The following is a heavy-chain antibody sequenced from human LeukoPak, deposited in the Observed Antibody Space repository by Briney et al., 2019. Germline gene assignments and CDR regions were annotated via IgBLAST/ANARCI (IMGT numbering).Heavy chain of an antibody. CDR1: GYTFTGYY. CDR3: ARGGLLWFGDPTQIFDY. CDR2: INPNSGGT. D-gene: IGHD3-10*01. J-gene: IGHJ4*02. V-gene: IGHV1-2*02. Sequence: GASVKVSCKASGYTFTGYYMHWVRQAPGQGLEWMGWINPNSGGTNSAQKFQGRVTMTGDTSISTAYMELSRLRSDDTAVYYCARGGLLWFGDPTQIFDYWGQGTLVTVSS.